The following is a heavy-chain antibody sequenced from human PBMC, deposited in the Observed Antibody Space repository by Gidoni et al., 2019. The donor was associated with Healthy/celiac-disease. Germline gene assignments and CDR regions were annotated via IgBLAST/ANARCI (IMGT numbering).Heavy chain of an antibody. CDR3: ARGWIQLWLPS. V-gene: IGHV4-34*01. D-gene: IGHD5-18*01. J-gene: IGHJ4*02. CDR2: INHSGST. Sequence: QVQLQQWGAGLLKPSETLSLTCAVYGGSFSGYYWSWIRQPPGKGLEWIGEINHSGSTNYNPSLKSRVTISVDTSKNQFSLKLSSVTAADTAVYYCARGWIQLWLPSWGQGTLVTVSS. CDR1: GGSFSGYY.